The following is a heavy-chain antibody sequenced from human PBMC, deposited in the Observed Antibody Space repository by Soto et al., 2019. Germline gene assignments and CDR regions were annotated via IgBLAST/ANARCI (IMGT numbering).Heavy chain of an antibody. D-gene: IGHD4-17*01. V-gene: IGHV4-59*01. CDR3: ARDEPLRGGDYAEAFDI. J-gene: IGHJ3*02. CDR1: GCSISSYY. CDR2: IYYSGGS. Sequence: PSETLSLSCTASGCSISSYYWSWIRQPPGKGLEWIGYIYYSGGSNYNPSLKSQVTITVATSNTQFSLKLKTVTAADTAVYYCARDEPLRGGDYAEAFDIWGQGTMVTVSS.